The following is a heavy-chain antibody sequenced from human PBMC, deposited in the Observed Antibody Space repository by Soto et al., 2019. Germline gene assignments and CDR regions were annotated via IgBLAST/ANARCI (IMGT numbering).Heavy chain of an antibody. J-gene: IGHJ6*02. CDR1: GFTFSSYS. CDR3: VRGTPTPGLDI. V-gene: IGHV3-48*02. Sequence: GGSLRLSCAASGFTFSSYSMNWVRQAPGKGLEWISYITNGGTTIYYADSVKGRFTISRDNAKNSLYLHMNSLRDDDTATYYCVRGTPTPGLDIWGRGTTVTVSS. CDR2: ITNGGTTI. D-gene: IGHD1-1*01.